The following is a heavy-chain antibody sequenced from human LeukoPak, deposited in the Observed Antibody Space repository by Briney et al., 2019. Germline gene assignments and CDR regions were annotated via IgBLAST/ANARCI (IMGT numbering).Heavy chain of an antibody. CDR3: ARVGDSSGWYRGSYYFDY. CDR2: ISTYNCNT. Sequence: ASVKVSCKGSGYTFTNYGFSWVRQAPGQGVEGMGGISTYNCNTNYAQKLQGRVTMTTDTSTSTAYMELRSLRSDDTAVYYCARVGDSSGWYRGSYYFDYWGQGTLVTVSS. V-gene: IGHV1-18*01. CDR1: GYTFTNYG. D-gene: IGHD6-19*01. J-gene: IGHJ4*02.